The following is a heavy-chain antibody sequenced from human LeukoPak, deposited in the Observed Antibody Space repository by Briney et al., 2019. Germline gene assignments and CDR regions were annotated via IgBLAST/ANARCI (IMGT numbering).Heavy chain of an antibody. J-gene: IGHJ4*02. CDR3: ARDGGYCSSTSCYTNSFDY. V-gene: IGHV3-30*03. Sequence: PGGSLRLSCAASGFTFSDHYMDWVRQAPGKGLEWVAVISYDGSNKYYADSVKGRFTISRDNSKNTLYLQMNSLRAEDTAVYYCARDGGYCSSTSCYTNSFDYWGQGTLVTVSS. D-gene: IGHD2-2*01. CDR2: ISYDGSNK. CDR1: GFTFSDHY.